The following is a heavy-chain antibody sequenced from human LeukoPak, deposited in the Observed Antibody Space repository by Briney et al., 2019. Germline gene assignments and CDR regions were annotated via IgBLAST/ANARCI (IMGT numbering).Heavy chain of an antibody. CDR2: INHSGST. CDR1: GGSFSGYY. CDR3: GSSSGGGMDY. Sequence: PSETLPLTCAVYGGSFSGYYWSWIRQPPGKGLEWIGEINHSGSTNYNPSLKSRVTISVDTSKNQFSLKLSSVTAADTAVYYCGSSSGGGMDYWGQGTLVTVSS. V-gene: IGHV4-34*01. J-gene: IGHJ4*02. D-gene: IGHD6-6*01.